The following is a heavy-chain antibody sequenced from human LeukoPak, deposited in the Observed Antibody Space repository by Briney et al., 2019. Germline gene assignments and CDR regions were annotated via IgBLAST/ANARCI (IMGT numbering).Heavy chain of an antibody. Sequence: PGGSLRLSCAASGFTFSRYSMNWVRQAPGKGLEWVSSISSISSYIYYADSVKGRFTITRDNAKNSLYLQMNSLRAEGTGVYYCARIAEYSVYDWGQGTLVTVSS. J-gene: IGHJ4*02. CDR3: ARIAEYSVYD. D-gene: IGHD5/OR15-5a*01. CDR2: ISSISSYI. CDR1: GFTFSRYS. V-gene: IGHV3-21*01.